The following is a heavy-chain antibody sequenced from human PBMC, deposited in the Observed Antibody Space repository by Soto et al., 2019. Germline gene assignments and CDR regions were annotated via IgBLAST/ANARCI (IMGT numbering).Heavy chain of an antibody. J-gene: IGHJ4*02. D-gene: IGHD6-19*01. V-gene: IGHV4-31*03. CDR3: ARDANIGYSSGWYFDY. CDR1: GGSISSGGYY. Sequence: SETLSLTCTVSGGSISSGGYYWSWIRQHPGKGLEWIGYIYYSGSTYYNPSLKSRVTISVDTSKNQFSLKLSSVTAADTAVYYCARDANIGYSSGWYFDYWGQGTLVTVSS. CDR2: IYYSGST.